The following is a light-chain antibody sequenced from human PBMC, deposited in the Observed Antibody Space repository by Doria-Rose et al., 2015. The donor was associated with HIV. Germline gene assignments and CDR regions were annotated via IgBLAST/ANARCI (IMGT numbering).Light chain of an antibody. Sequence: DIRVTQSPESLGMSLGERATLNCKSNQSLLYTSKNYLAWYQQKPGQPPKLLIYWASTRQSGVPARFSGSGSGTDFTLTISSLEAEDVAVYYCQQYYDTPSFGPGTTVSIK. CDR1: QSLLYTSKNY. CDR3: QQYYDTPS. CDR2: WAS. J-gene: IGKJ3*01. V-gene: IGKV4-1*01.